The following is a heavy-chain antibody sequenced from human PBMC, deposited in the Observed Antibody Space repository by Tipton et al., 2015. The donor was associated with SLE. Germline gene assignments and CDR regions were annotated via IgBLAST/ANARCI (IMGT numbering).Heavy chain of an antibody. CDR1: GFTVSSNY. V-gene: IGHV3-53*05. CDR3: ASYGDYPTPHDAFDI. D-gene: IGHD4-17*01. CDR2: IYSGGST. J-gene: IGHJ3*02. Sequence: SLRLSRAASGFTVSSNYMSWVRQAPGKGLEWVSVIYSGGSTYYADSVKGRFTISRDNSKNTLYLQMNSLRAEDTAVYYCASYGDYPTPHDAFDIWGQGTMVTVSS.